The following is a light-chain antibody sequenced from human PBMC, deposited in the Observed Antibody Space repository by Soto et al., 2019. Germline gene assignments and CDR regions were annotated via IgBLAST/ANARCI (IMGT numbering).Light chain of an antibody. CDR2: DVS. J-gene: IGLJ3*02. CDR3: SSSTTTTSLVV. Sequence: QSVLTQPASVSGSPGQSITISCTGTSSDIGDYNYVSWYQQYPGKVPKLVIYDVSHRPSGVSNRFSGSKSGNTASLTISGLQAEDEADYYCSSSTTTTSLVVFGGGTKLPS. CDR1: SSDIGDYNY. V-gene: IGLV2-14*01.